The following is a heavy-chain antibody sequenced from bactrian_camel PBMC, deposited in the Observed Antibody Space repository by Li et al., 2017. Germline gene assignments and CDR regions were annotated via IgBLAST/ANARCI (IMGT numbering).Heavy chain of an antibody. CDR3: VKEAGGMWCPGNY. J-gene: IGHJ4*01. CDR2: INTGGDTT. CDR1: GFTFSTFW. V-gene: IGHV3S1*01. D-gene: IGHD2*01. Sequence: VQLVESGGGFVQPGGSHRLSCAASGFTFSTFWMYWVRQAPGKGLEWVSTINTGGDTTFYADSVKGRFTISRDNAKNTLYLQMNRLQSEDTALYSCVKEAGGMWCPGNYWGQGTQVTVS.